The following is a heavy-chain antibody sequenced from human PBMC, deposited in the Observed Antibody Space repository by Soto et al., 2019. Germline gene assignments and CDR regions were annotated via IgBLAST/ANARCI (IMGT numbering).Heavy chain of an antibody. CDR3: ARDPNSGYSYGYTGFYDY. J-gene: IGHJ4*02. Sequence: QVQLVQSGAEVKKPGASVKVSYKASGYTFTSYYMHWVRQAPGQGLEWMGIINPSGGSTSYAQKFQGRVTMTRDTSTSTVYMELSSLRSEDTAVYYCARDPNSGYSYGYTGFYDYWGQGTLVTVSS. V-gene: IGHV1-46*01. CDR1: GYTFTSYY. CDR2: INPSGGST. D-gene: IGHD5-18*01.